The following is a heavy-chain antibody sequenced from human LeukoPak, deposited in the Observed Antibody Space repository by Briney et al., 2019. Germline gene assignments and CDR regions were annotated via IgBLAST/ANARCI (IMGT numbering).Heavy chain of an antibody. Sequence: PGGSLRLSCAASGFTFSSYAMSWVRQAPGKGLEWVSAISGSGGSTYYADSVKGRFTISRDNSKNTLYPQMNSLRAEDTAVYYCAKVELVAYLHFDYWGQGTLVTVSS. J-gene: IGHJ4*02. D-gene: IGHD2-8*02. V-gene: IGHV3-23*01. CDR2: ISGSGGST. CDR1: GFTFSSYA. CDR3: AKVELVAYLHFDY.